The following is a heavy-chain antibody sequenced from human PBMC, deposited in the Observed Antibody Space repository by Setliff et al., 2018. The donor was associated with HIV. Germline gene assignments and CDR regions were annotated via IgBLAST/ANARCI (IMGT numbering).Heavy chain of an antibody. D-gene: IGHD3-10*01. V-gene: IGHV1-69*10. CDR3: TGPRGDEAFDI. Sequence: SVKVSCKASGGTSGTHAINWVRQAPGQGLEWMGQIISILDITSYAQKLQGRVSITADESTSTFYMELSDLTSADTAVYYCTGPRGDEAFDIWGQGTKVTVSS. CDR2: IISILDIT. J-gene: IGHJ3*02. CDR1: GGTSGTHA.